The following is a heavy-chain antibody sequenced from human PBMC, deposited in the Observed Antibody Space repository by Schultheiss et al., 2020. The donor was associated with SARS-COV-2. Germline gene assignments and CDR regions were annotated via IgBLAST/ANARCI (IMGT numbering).Heavy chain of an antibody. J-gene: IGHJ4*02. V-gene: IGHV4-4*07. CDR3: AREEVRGVITRFDY. D-gene: IGHD3-10*01. CDR1: GGSISSYY. CDR2: IYTSGST. Sequence: SETLSLTCTISGISGGSISSYYWSWIRQPAGKGLEWIGRIYTSGSTNYNPSLKSRVTMSVDTSKNQFSLKLSSVTAADTAVYYCAREEVRGVITRFDYWGQGTLVTVSS.